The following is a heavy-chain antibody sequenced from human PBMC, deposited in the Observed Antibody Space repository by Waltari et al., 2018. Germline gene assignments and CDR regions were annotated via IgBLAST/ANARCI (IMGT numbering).Heavy chain of an antibody. J-gene: IGHJ1*01. Sequence: QLQLQESGTGLVKPSETLSLTWPVSGGSISTNYNWGWILQPSGKGLEWMGNMQYRGSTFYNPSLKSRVTISLDTSKNQFSLRLSSVGAADTAVYFCGRIAFGDDGGYFQHWGQGTLVTVSS. D-gene: IGHD4-17*01. CDR3: GRIAFGDDGGYFQH. CDR1: GGSISTNYN. CDR2: MQYRGST. V-gene: IGHV4-39*01.